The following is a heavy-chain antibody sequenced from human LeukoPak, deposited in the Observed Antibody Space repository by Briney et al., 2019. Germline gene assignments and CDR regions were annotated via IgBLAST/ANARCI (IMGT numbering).Heavy chain of an antibody. V-gene: IGHV3-23*01. CDR2: ISGSGGST. Sequence: GGSLRLSCAASGFTFSSYAMSWVRQAPGKGPEWVSAISGSGGSTYYADSVKGRFTISRDNSKNTLYLQMNSLRAEDTAVYYCTSPGSSYYYGSGSYYPFDYWGQGTLVTVSS. D-gene: IGHD3-10*01. J-gene: IGHJ4*02. CDR1: GFTFSSYA. CDR3: TSPGSSYYYGSGSYYPFDY.